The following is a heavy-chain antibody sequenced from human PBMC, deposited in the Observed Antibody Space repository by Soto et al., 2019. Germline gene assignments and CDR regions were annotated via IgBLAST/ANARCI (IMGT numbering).Heavy chain of an antibody. CDR2: ISSSSTYT. V-gene: IGHV3-21*01. CDR3: ARVGSPGYCSGGYCPPPDY. J-gene: IGHJ4*02. D-gene: IGHD2-15*01. Sequence: GGSLRLSCAASGFTFGTSTMNWVRQAPGQGLEWVSSISSSSTYTYYAASVKGRFTISRDNAKNSLYLQMNSLRAEDTAVYYCARVGSPGYCSGGYCPPPDYWGQGTLVTVSS. CDR1: GFTFGTST.